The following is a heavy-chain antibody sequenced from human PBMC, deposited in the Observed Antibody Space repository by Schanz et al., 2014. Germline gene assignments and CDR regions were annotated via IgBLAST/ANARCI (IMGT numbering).Heavy chain of an antibody. V-gene: IGHV1-69*04. CDR2: IIPPLRQT. Sequence: QVRLVQSGAEVKKPGSSVKVSCKSSGATFNSYAFGWVRQAPGQGFEWVGSIIPPLRQTRYAQKFEERVIITEDPSTTTVYMDLASLTSDDTAVYFCARIIDGDYLYWGQGTLVTVSS. D-gene: IGHD4-17*01. CDR3: ARIIDGDYLY. J-gene: IGHJ4*02. CDR1: GATFNSYA.